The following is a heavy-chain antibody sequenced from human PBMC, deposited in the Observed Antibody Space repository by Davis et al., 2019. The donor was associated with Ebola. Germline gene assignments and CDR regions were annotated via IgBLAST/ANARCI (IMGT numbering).Heavy chain of an antibody. Sequence: MPSETLSLTCTVSGGSISSYYWGWIRQPPGKGPEWIGCIFYSGSTYYNPSLKSRVSISVDTSKTQFSLKLNSVTAADTAVYYCARIRQQFAYFDYWGQGTLVTVSS. CDR1: GGSISSYY. D-gene: IGHD6-6*01. CDR2: IFYSGST. CDR3: ARIRQQFAYFDY. J-gene: IGHJ4*02. V-gene: IGHV4-59*12.